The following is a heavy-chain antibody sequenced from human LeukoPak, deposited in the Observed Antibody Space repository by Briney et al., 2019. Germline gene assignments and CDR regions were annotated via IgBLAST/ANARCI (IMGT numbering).Heavy chain of an antibody. Sequence: GESLKISCKGSGYSFTSYWIGWVRQMPGKGLEWMGIIYPGDSDTRYSPSSQGQVTISADKSISTAYLQWSSLKASDTAMYYCARLRAAYSSSWYLPDYWGQGTLVTVSS. D-gene: IGHD6-13*01. V-gene: IGHV5-51*01. CDR1: GYSFTSYW. J-gene: IGHJ4*02. CDR3: ARLRAAYSSSWYLPDY. CDR2: IYPGDSDT.